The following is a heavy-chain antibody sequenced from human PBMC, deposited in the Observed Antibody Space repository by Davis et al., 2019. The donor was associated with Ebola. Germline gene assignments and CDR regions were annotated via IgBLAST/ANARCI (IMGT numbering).Heavy chain of an antibody. J-gene: IGHJ5*02. CDR2: LFYGWSA. D-gene: IGHD3-16*01. V-gene: IGHV4-59*01. CDR1: GGSITSYH. Sequence: MPSETLSLTCTVSGGSITSYHWPWIWQPPAQGLERMGHLFYGWSANYNHSLKIQVTISLDTSKNQLSLMLISVTAADTAGSYCARLSPLGLRLGETYNWFDPWGPGTLVTVSS. CDR3: ARLSPLGLRLGETYNWFDP.